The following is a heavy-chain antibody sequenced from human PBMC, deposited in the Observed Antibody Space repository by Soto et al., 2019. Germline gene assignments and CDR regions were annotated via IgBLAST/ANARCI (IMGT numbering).Heavy chain of an antibody. V-gene: IGHV1-3*01. J-gene: IGHJ4*02. Sequence: ASVKVSCKASGYTFTSYAMHWVRQAPGQRLEWMGWINAGNGNTKYSQKFQGRVTITRDTSASTAYMELSSLRSEDTAVYYCARMGIAVAGFDYWGQGTLVTVPQ. D-gene: IGHD6-19*01. CDR3: ARMGIAVAGFDY. CDR1: GYTFTSYA. CDR2: INAGNGNT.